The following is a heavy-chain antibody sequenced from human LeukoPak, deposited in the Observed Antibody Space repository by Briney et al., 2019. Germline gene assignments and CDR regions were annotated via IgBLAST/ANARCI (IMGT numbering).Heavy chain of an antibody. CDR2: INPSGGST. J-gene: IGHJ4*02. CDR1: GYTFTSYY. Sequence: ASVKVSCKASGYTFTSYYMHSVRHAPGQGLEWMGIINPSGGSTSYAQKFQGRVTMTRATSTSTVYMELSSLRSEDTAVYYCARGTVGGGAPYWGQGTLVTVSS. D-gene: IGHD1-26*01. CDR3: ARGTVGGGAPY. V-gene: IGHV1-46*01.